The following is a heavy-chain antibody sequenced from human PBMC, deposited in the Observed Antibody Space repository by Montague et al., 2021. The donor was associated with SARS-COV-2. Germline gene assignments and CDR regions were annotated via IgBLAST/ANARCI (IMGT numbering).Heavy chain of an antibody. Sequence: SETLSLTCTVSGASISSRSYYWGWIRQPPGKGLEWIGFKYYSGSTYYNPTLKSRVTISIDTSKNQFSLKLSSVTAADTAVYYCARGSVYIVVVVVATPPDLDYWGQGTLVTVSS. D-gene: IGHD2-15*01. V-gene: IGHV4-39*01. CDR2: KYYSGST. J-gene: IGHJ4*02. CDR3: ARGSVYIVVVVVATPPDLDY. CDR1: GASISSRSYY.